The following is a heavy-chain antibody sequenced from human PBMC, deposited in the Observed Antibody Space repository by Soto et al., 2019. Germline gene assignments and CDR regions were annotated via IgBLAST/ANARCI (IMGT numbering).Heavy chain of an antibody. J-gene: IGHJ2*01. Sequence: QVQLVESGGGLVKPGGSLRLSCAASGFTFSDYYMSWIRQAPGKGLEWVSYISSSGSTIYYADSVKGRFTISRDNAKNTLDLQMNSLRAEDTAVSYCATDPGVATSSWYFDLWGRGTLATVSS. V-gene: IGHV3-11*01. CDR1: GFTFSDYY. D-gene: IGHD5-12*01. CDR3: ATDPGVATSSWYFDL. CDR2: ISSSGSTI.